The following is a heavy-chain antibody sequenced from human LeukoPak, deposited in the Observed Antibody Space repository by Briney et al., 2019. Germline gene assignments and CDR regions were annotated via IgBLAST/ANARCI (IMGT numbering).Heavy chain of an antibody. D-gene: IGHD3-22*01. CDR2: IYPGDSDT. CDR1: GYSFTSYW. CDR3: ARSYYYDSSGPNWFDP. J-gene: IGHJ5*02. Sequence: GESLKISCKGSGYSFTSYWIGWVRQMPGKGLEWMGIIYPGDSDTRYSPSFQGQVTISADKSISTAYLQWSSLKASDTAMYYCARSYYYDSSGPNWFDPWGQGTLVTVSS. V-gene: IGHV5-51*01.